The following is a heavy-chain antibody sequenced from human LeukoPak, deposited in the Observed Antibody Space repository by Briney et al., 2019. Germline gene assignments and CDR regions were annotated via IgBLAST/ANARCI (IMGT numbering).Heavy chain of an antibody. J-gene: IGHJ6*02. CDR1: GGTFSSYA. Sequence: ASVKVSCKASGGTFSSYAISWVRQAPGQGLEWMGRIIPILGIANYAQKFQGRVTMTTDTSTSTAYMELRSLRSDDTAVYYCARYYYYDSSGYYLQYYYYGMDVWGQGTTVTVSS. CDR2: IIPILGIA. D-gene: IGHD3-22*01. V-gene: IGHV1-69*04. CDR3: ARYYYYDSSGYYLQYYYYGMDV.